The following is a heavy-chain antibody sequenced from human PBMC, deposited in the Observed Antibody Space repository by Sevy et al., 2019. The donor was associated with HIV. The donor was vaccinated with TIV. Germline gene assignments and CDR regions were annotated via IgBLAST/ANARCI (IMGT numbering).Heavy chain of an antibody. CDR3: AQEKYGGFES. J-gene: IGHJ4*02. D-gene: IGHD3-16*01. V-gene: IGHV3-7*01. CDR2: IKGDGSDK. CDR1: GFTFSANW. Sequence: GGSLRLSCAASGFTFSANWMNWVRQAPGKGLEWVANIKGDGSDKHYVDSVEGRFTISRDNAKNLLYLQMNSLGVEDTAVYYSAQEKYGGFESWGQGTLVTVSS.